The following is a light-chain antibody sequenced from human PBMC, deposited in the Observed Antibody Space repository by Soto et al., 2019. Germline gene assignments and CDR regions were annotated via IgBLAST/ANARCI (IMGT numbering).Light chain of an antibody. CDR2: AAS. CDR3: QQYNNWPLQT. V-gene: IGKV3-15*01. J-gene: IGKJ1*01. CDR1: QSVNSN. Sequence: EIVLSHSPSTLAVSPGSRSILSCRASQSVNSNLASYQKKPGQAPRLLIYAASTRATGIPASFSGSGSATEFTLPISSLQSPDFAAYYCQQYNNWPLQTFGQGTKVDI.